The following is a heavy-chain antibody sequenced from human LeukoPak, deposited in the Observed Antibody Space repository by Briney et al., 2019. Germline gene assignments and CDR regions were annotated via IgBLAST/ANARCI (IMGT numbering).Heavy chain of an antibody. CDR2: INHSGST. CDR1: GGSFSGYY. V-gene: IGHV4-34*01. D-gene: IGHD3-3*01. Sequence: KPSETLSLTCAVYGGSFSGYYWSWTRQPPGKGLEWIGEINHSGSTNYNPSLKSRVTISVDTSKNQFSLKLSSVTAADTAVYYCARVTIFGVVPFDIWGQGTMVTVSS. CDR3: ARVTIFGVVPFDI. J-gene: IGHJ3*02.